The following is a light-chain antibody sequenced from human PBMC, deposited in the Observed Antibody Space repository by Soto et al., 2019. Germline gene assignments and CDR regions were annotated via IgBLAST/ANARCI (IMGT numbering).Light chain of an antibody. J-gene: IGKJ4*01. CDR3: QQYNSWPPLT. Sequence: EIVMTQSPANRSVSPGERASLSCRASQSVSSNLAWYQQKPGQAPRLLIYGASTRATGIPARFSGSGSGTEFTLTISSLQSECFAVYYCQQYNSWPPLTFGGGTKVEIK. CDR1: QSVSSN. V-gene: IGKV3-15*01. CDR2: GAS.